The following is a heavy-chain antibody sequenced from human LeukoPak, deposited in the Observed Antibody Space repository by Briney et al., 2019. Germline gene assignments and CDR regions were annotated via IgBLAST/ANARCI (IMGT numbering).Heavy chain of an antibody. Sequence: ASVKVSCKASGYTFTSNYIHWVRQAPGQGLEWMGTIIPIFGTANYAQKFQGRVTITADESTTTIYMEMSSLRSEDTAVYYCARRMGFYYDTSGYSNLDAFDIWGQGTMVTVSS. V-gene: IGHV1-69*13. CDR2: IIPIFGTA. CDR3: ARRMGFYYDTSGYSNLDAFDI. D-gene: IGHD3-22*01. CDR1: GYTFTSNY. J-gene: IGHJ3*02.